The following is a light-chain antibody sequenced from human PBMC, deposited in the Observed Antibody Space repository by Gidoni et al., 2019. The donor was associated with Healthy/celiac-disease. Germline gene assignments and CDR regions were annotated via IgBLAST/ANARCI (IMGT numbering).Light chain of an antibody. CDR2: DVS. Sequence: QSALTQPASVSGSPGQSITISCTGTSSDVGGYNSVSWYQQHPGKAPKLMIYDVSKRPSGVSNRFSCYKSGNTASLTISGHEDEDEADYYCSSYTSSSTLVFGGGTKLTVL. J-gene: IGLJ2*01. CDR1: SSDVGGYNS. V-gene: IGLV2-14*01. CDR3: SSYTSSSTLV.